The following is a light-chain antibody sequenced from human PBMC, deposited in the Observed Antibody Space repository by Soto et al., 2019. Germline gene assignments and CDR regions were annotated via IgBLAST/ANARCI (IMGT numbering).Light chain of an antibody. CDR3: QSYDSSLSGVV. CDR1: SSDVGGYNY. V-gene: IGLV2-8*02. CDR2: GNS. Sequence: QSALTQPPSASNSPGQSVTISCTGTSSDVGGYNYVSWYQQLPGTAPKLLIYGNSNRPSGVPDRFSGSKSGTSASLAITGLQAEDEADYYCQSYDSSLSGVVFGGGTKLTVL. J-gene: IGLJ2*01.